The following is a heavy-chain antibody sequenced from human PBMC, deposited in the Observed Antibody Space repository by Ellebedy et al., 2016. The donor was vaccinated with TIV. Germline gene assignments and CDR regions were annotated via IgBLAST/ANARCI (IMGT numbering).Heavy chain of an antibody. CDR2: ISNNVNFYTT. CDR3: ARTVGNWFDP. J-gene: IGHJ5*02. V-gene: IGHV3-72*01. CDR1: GISFSDHY. D-gene: IGHD3-10*01. Sequence: PGGSLRLSCAASGISFSDHYMDWVRQSPGKGLEWVRRISNNVNFYTTYYAASVKDRLPISTDDSKNSLYLHMNSLKTEDTAVYYCARTVGNWFDPWGQGTLVTVSS.